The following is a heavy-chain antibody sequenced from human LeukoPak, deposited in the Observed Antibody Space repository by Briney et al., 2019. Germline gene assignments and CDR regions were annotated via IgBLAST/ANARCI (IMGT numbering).Heavy chain of an antibody. Sequence: GGSLRLSCAASGFTFSSYAMTWVRQAPGKGLEWVSTASGSGSRTYYSDSVKGRFTISRDNSKNTLYLQMNSLRAEDTAVYYCARELREHGVFDIWGQGTMVTVSS. J-gene: IGHJ3*02. CDR1: GFTFSSYA. V-gene: IGHV3-23*01. D-gene: IGHD1-26*01. CDR2: ASGSGSRT. CDR3: ARELREHGVFDI.